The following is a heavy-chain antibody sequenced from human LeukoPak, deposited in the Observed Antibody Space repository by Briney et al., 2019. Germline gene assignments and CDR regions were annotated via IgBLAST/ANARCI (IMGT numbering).Heavy chain of an antibody. CDR3: ARAPHLTVTTDYYYMDV. Sequence: TASETLSLTCTVSGGSISSYYWSWIRQPPGKGLEWIGYIYYSGSTNYNPSLKSRVTISVDTSKNQFSLKLSSVTAADTAVYYCARAPHLTVTTDYYYMDVWGKGTTVTVSS. D-gene: IGHD4-17*01. J-gene: IGHJ6*03. CDR2: IYYSGST. CDR1: GGSISSYY. V-gene: IGHV4-59*01.